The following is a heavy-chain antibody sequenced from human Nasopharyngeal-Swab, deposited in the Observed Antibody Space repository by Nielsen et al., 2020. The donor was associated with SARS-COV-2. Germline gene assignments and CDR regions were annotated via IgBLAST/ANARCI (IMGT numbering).Heavy chain of an antibody. V-gene: IGHV1-24*01. D-gene: IGHD6-13*01. CDR2: FDPEDGET. CDR3: AFRWWRSSWYGDY. J-gene: IGHJ4*02. Sequence: ASVKVSCKVSGYTLTELSMHWVRQAPGKGLEWMGGFDPEDGETIYAQKFQGRVTMTEDTSTDTAYMELSSLRSEDTAVCYCAFRWWRSSWYGDYWGQGTLVTVSS. CDR1: GYTLTELS.